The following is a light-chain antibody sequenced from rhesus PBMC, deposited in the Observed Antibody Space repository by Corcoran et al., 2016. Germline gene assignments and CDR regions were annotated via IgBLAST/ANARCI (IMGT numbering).Light chain of an antibody. CDR3: SSYAGSGTFYI. CDR2: EVS. Sequence: QAALTQPRSVSGSPGQSVTISCTGTSSDIGGYNYVSWYQQHPGTAPKLMIYEVSKRPSGVSDRFSGSKSGNTASLTISGLQAEDEADYYCSSYAGSGTFYIFGAGTRLTVL. CDR1: SSDIGGYNY. J-gene: IGLJ1*01. V-gene: IGLV2-32*02.